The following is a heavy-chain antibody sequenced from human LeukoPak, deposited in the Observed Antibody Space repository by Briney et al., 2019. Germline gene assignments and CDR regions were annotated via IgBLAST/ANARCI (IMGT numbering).Heavy chain of an antibody. Sequence: ASVKVSCKASGYTFTGYYMHWVRQAPGQGLEWMGWTNPNSGGTNYAQKFRGRVTMTRDTSISTAYMELSRLRSDDTAVYYCARQAGSGSYGYFDYWGQGTLVTVSS. CDR3: ARQAGSGSYGYFDY. D-gene: IGHD1-26*01. J-gene: IGHJ4*02. V-gene: IGHV1-2*02. CDR2: TNPNSGGT. CDR1: GYTFTGYY.